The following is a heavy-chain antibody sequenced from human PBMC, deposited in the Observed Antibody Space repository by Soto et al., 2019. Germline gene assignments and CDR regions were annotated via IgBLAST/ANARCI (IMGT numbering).Heavy chain of an antibody. V-gene: IGHV3-23*01. Sequence: PGGSLRLSCAASGFTFSSYAMSWVRQAPGKGLEWVSAISGSGGSTYYADSVKGRFTISRDNSKNTLYLQMNSLRAEDTAVYYCAKDSSGYYPPKYYYYGMDVWGQGTTVTVSS. CDR2: ISGSGGST. D-gene: IGHD3-22*01. CDR1: GFTFSSYA. J-gene: IGHJ6*02. CDR3: AKDSSGYYPPKYYYYGMDV.